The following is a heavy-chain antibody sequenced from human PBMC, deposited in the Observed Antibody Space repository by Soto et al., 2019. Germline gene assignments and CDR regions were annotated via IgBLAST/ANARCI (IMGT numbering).Heavy chain of an antibody. CDR2: ISAHTGSS. Sequence: QVQLVQSGAEVKKPGASVKVSCKASGYTFTSSGMSRVRQPPGQGLEWMGWISAHTGSSEYAQRFQGRVTMTTARSTSTAYMELTSLNTDATAVYYCARAFFYQGSDSRCYSFDACDLGGPGTLVPVSS. D-gene: IGHD3-22*01. CDR1: GYTFTSSG. J-gene: IGHJ3*01. V-gene: IGHV1-18*01. CDR3: ARAFFYQGSDSRCYSFDACDL.